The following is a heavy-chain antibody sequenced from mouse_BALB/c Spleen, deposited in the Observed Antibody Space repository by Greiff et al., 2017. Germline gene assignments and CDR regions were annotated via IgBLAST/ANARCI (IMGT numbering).Heavy chain of an antibody. J-gene: IGHJ2*01. CDR3: TRESGTGYFDY. Sequence: EVHLVESGGGLVKPGGSLKLSCAASGFTFSSYTMSWVRQTPEKRLEWVATISSGGSYTYYPDSVKGRFTISRDNAKNTLYLQMSSLKSEDTAMYYCTRESGTGYFDYWGQGTTLTVSS. CDR1: GFTFSSYT. D-gene: IGHD4-1*01. CDR2: ISSGGSYT. V-gene: IGHV5-6-4*01.